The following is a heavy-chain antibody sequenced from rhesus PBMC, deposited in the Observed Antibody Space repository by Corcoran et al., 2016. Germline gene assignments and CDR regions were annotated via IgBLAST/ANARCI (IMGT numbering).Heavy chain of an antibody. CDR3: ARGTTRVIIMSYFDY. D-gene: IGHD3-22*01. V-gene: IGHV4S19*01. Sequence: QVQLQESGPGLVKPSETLSLTCAVSGGSISSSNWWSWIRQPPGQGLEWIGYIKGRSSNTYDQPSLKSRFTISKGTSTDQFSLKLSSVTAADTAVYYCARGTTRVIIMSYFDYWGQGVLVTVSS. J-gene: IGHJ4*01. CDR2: IKGRSSNT. CDR1: GGSISSSNW.